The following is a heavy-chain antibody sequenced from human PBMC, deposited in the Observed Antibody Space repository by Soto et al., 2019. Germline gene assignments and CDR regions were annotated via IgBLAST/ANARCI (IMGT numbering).Heavy chain of an antibody. V-gene: IGHV1-69*13. CDR2: IIPIFGTA. CDR1: GGTFSSYA. D-gene: IGHD1-1*01. CDR3: ARDLYNWNDSYGDAFDI. J-gene: IGHJ3*02. Sequence: ASVKVSCKASGGTFSSYAISWVRQAPGQGLEWMGGIIPIFGTANYAQKFQGRVTITADESTSTAYMELSSLRSEDTAVYYCARDLYNWNDSYGDAFDIWGQGTMVTVSS.